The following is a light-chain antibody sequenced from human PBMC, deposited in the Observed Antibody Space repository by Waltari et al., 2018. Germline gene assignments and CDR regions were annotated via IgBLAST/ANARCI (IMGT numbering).Light chain of an antibody. CDR1: LSLSSTY. V-gene: IGKV3-20*01. CDR3: QQYDRSPYT. CDR2: GAS. Sequence: EIVLTQSPGTLSLYPGERAALPCRASLSLSSTYLAWYQQKPGQAPRLLIYGASSRATGIPDRFSGSGSGTDFTLTISRLEPEDFAVYYCQQYDRSPYTFGQGTKLEIK. J-gene: IGKJ2*01.